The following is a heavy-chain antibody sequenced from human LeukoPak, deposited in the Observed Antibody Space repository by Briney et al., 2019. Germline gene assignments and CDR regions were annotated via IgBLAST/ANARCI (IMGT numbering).Heavy chain of an antibody. CDR2: IIPIFGTA. V-gene: IGHV1-69*06. J-gene: IGHJ4*02. CDR3: ARGNTAIFYVFDY. CDR1: GGTFSSYA. D-gene: IGHD5-18*01. Sequence: SVKVPCKASGGTFSSYAISWVRQAPGQGLEWMGGIIPIFGTANYAQKFQGRVTITADKSTSTAYMELSSLRSEDTAVYHCARGNTAIFYVFDYWGQGTLVTVSS.